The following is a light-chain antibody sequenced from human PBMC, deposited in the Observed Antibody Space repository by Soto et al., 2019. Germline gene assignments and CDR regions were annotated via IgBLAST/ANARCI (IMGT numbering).Light chain of an antibody. J-gene: IGLJ1*01. Sequence: QSVLTQPPSASRSPGQSVTISCTGTSSDVGGYNYVSWYQQHPGKAPKLMIYEVFKRPSGVPDRFSGSKSGNTASLTVSGLQAEDEADYYCSSYAGSNNFDVFGTGTKVTV. CDR3: SSYAGSNNFDV. CDR2: EVF. CDR1: SSDVGGYNY. V-gene: IGLV2-8*02.